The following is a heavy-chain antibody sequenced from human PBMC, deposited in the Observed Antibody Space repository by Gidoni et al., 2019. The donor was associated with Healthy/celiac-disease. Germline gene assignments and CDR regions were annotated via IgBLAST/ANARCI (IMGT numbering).Heavy chain of an antibody. D-gene: IGHD1-26*01. V-gene: IGHV1-8*01. J-gene: IGHJ3*02. CDR1: GYSFTSYD. CDR2: MNPNSGNT. CDR3: ARGGKWELGLEGAFDI. Sequence: QVQLVQFGAEVKKPGASVKVSCQASGYSFTSYDINWVRQATGQGLGWMGWMNPNSGNTGYAQKFQGRVTMTRNTSISTAYMELSSLRSEDTAVYYCARGGKWELGLEGAFDIWGQGTMVTVSS.